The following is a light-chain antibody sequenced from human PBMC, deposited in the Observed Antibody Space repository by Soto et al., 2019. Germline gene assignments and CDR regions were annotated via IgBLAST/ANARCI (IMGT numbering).Light chain of an antibody. CDR2: GAS. V-gene: IGKV3-15*01. CDR3: QSYNEWPFS. Sequence: EIAMTQSPATLSVSPGERVTLSCRASESLSTYLAWYQQKPGQAPRLLIYGASTKATGIPARFSGSGSATDFTLTISSLQSEDFAVYYCQSYNEWPFSFGQGTKLEI. J-gene: IGKJ2*01. CDR1: ESLSTY.